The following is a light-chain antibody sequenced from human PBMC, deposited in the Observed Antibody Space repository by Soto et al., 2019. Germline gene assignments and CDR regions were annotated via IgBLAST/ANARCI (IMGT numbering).Light chain of an antibody. Sequence: EIVLTQSPATLSLSPGERDTLSCRASQSVSSYLAWYQQKPGQAPRLLIYDASNRATGIPARFSGSGSWTDFTLTISRREPEDFAVYYCQQRSNWPRFTFGPGTKVDIK. CDR3: QQRSNWPRFT. V-gene: IGKV3-11*01. J-gene: IGKJ3*01. CDR2: DAS. CDR1: QSVSSY.